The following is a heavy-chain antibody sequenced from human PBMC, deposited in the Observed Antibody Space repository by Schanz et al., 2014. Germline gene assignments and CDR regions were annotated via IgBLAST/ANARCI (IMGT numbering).Heavy chain of an antibody. V-gene: IGHV1-46*01. Sequence: QVQLVQSGAEVKKPGVSVKVSCKASGYTFTTYYIHWVRQAPGQGLEWMGKINPSSGTTRIAQNFQGRVTMTADKSTSTVYMEVSGLRSEDKAVYYCAKVDRTRYYAMDVWGQGTTVTVSS. CDR2: INPSSGTT. CDR1: GYTFTTYY. CDR3: AKVDRTRYYAMDV. D-gene: IGHD3-9*01. J-gene: IGHJ6*02.